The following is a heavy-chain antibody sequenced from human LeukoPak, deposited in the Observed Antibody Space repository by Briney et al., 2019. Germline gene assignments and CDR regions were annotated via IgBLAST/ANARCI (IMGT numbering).Heavy chain of an antibody. CDR1: GGFVSSSSYY. CDR2: IYYSGTT. D-gene: IGHD6-13*01. J-gene: IGHJ4*02. CDR3: ARPGGAAAAIDY. V-gene: IGHV4-39*01. Sequence: SETLSLTCTGSGGFVSSSSYYWGGIRQPPGKGRELIGSIYYSGTTYYIPSLKSRISISVDTSKNQFSLKLNSVTAADTAVYYCARPGGAAAAIDYWGQGTLVTVSS.